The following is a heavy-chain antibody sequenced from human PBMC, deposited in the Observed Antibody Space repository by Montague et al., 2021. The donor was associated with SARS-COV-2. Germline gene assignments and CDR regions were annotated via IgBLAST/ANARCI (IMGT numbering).Heavy chain of an antibody. D-gene: IGHD3-22*01. CDR1: AGSFSDYS. J-gene: IGHJ4*02. V-gene: IGHV4-34*01. CDR2: INHRGST. CDR3: ARGRQHINMVVVVVTGGEYYFDF. Sequence: SXTLSLTCAVYAGSFSDYSWTWIRQPPGKGLEWIGEINHRGSTNYNPSFKSRVTISVDTSKNQFSLKMTSVTAADTAVYYCARGRQHINMVVVVVTGGEYYFDFGGQGTLVAVSS.